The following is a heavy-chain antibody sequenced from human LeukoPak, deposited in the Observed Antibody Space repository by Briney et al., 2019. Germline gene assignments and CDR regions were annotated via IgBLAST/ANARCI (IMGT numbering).Heavy chain of an antibody. CDR2: IYHSGST. CDR1: GGSTRSSNW. D-gene: IGHD3-10*01. CDR3: ARDLGFGESDAFDI. J-gene: IGHJ3*02. Sequence: PSETLSLTCAVSGGSTRSSNWWSWVRQPPGKGLEWIGEIYHSGSTNYNPSLKSRVTISVDKSKNQFSLKLSSVTAADTAVYYCARDLGFGESDAFDIWGQGTMVTVSS. V-gene: IGHV4-4*02.